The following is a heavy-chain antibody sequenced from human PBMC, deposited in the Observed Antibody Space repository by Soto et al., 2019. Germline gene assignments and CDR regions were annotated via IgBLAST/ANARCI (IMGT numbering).Heavy chain of an antibody. CDR3: ARAEQWLVDAFDI. V-gene: IGHV4-39*07. D-gene: IGHD6-19*01. J-gene: IGHJ3*02. Sequence: SETLSLTCTVSGGSTSSGGYYWGWIRQPPGKGLEWIGEINHSGSTNYNQSLKSRVTISVDTSKNQFSLKLSSVTAADTAVYYCARAEQWLVDAFDIWGQGTMVTVSS. CDR1: GGSTSSGGYY. CDR2: INHSGST.